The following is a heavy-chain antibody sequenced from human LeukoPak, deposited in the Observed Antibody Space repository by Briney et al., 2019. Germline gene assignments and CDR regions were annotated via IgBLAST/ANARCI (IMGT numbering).Heavy chain of an antibody. V-gene: IGHV3-33*01. CDR1: GFTFSSYG. Sequence: GGSLRLSWAASGFTFSSYGMHWVRQAPGKGLEWVAVIWYDGSNKYYADSVKGRFTISRDNSKNTLYLQMNSLRAEDTAVYYCARGKTGTTAVDYWGQGTLVTVSS. J-gene: IGHJ4*02. CDR2: IWYDGSNK. CDR3: ARGKTGTTAVDY. D-gene: IGHD1-1*01.